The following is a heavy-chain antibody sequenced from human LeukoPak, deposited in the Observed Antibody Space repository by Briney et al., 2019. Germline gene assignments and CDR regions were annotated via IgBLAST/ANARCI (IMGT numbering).Heavy chain of an antibody. CDR3: ARDRIAARPGYYYYMDV. J-gene: IGHJ6*03. CDR1: GFTFSSYS. V-gene: IGHV3-21*01. CDR2: ISSSSSYI. D-gene: IGHD6-6*01. Sequence: GGSLRLSCAASGFTFSSYSMNWVRQAPGRGLEGVSSISSSSSYIYNADSVKGRFAISRDNAKNSLYLQMNSLRAEDTAVYYCARDRIAARPGYYYYMDVWGKGTTVTVSS.